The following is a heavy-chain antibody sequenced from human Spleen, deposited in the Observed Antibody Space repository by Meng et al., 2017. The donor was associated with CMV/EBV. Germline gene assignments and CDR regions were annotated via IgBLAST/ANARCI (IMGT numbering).Heavy chain of an antibody. D-gene: IGHD3-22*01. Sequence: CKYSVYTFTEYYMHWVREAPGQGIEWMGWINPSSGDTNDAQKFKGRVTMTSDTSISTAYMELSRLRSDDTAVYYCARGYDSGGYYVYYWGQGTLVTVSS. CDR2: INPSSGDT. J-gene: IGHJ4*02. CDR3: ARGYDSGGYYVYY. CDR1: VYTFTEYY. V-gene: IGHV1-2*02.